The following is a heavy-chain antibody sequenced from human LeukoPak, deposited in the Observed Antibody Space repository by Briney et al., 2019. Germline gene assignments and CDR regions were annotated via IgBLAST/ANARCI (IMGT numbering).Heavy chain of an antibody. Sequence: GGSLRLSCAASGFTVRSNYMNWVRQAPGKGLEWVSAIYSGGTTYYADSVKGRFTISRDNSKNTLYLQRNSLRAEDTAVYYCAREGSGTYSCDFWGRGTLVSVSS. CDR2: IYSGGTT. CDR3: AREGSGTYSCDF. CDR1: GFTVRSNY. V-gene: IGHV3-53*01. D-gene: IGHD1-26*01. J-gene: IGHJ4*02.